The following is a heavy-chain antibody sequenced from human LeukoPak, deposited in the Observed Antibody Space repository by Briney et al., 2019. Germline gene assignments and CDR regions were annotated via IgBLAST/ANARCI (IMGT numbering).Heavy chain of an antibody. V-gene: IGHV3-23*01. CDR3: ARGLLAAPYYDSSGYYYFDY. CDR2: VSGSGSST. Sequence: GGSLRLSCAASGFTFSSYAMSWVRQAPRKGLEWVSVVSGSGSSTDYADSVKGRFTISRDNSKNTLYLQMNSLRAEDTAVYYCARGLLAAPYYDSSGYYYFDYWGQGTLVTVSS. CDR1: GFTFSSYA. D-gene: IGHD3-22*01. J-gene: IGHJ4*02.